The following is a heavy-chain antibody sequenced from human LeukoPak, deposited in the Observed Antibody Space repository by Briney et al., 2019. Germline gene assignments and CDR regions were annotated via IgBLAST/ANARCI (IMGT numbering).Heavy chain of an antibody. CDR2: ISSSSSTI. CDR1: GFTFSSYS. J-gene: IGHJ4*02. D-gene: IGHD4-23*01. CDR3: ARETVGFDY. Sequence: GGSLRPSCAASGFTFSSYSMNWVRQAPGKWLEWVSYISSSSSTIYYADSVKGRFTISRDNAKNSLYLQMNSLRAEDTAVYYCARETVGFDYWGQGTLVTVSS. V-gene: IGHV3-48*01.